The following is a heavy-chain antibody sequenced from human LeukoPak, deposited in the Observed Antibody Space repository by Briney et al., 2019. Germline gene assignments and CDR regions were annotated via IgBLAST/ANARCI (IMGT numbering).Heavy chain of an antibody. D-gene: IGHD3-10*01. CDR1: GGSFNSGDYY. CDR3: ARARRPYTYYYGSGSYFDS. Sequence: SETLSLTCTVSGGSFNSGDYYWSWIRQPPGKGLEWIVYIYHSGSTYYNPSLKTRLAISVEMSKNQFSLKLSSVTAADTAVYFCARARRPYTYYYGSGSYFDSWGQGTLVTVSS. J-gene: IGHJ4*02. CDR2: IYHSGST. V-gene: IGHV4-30-4*01.